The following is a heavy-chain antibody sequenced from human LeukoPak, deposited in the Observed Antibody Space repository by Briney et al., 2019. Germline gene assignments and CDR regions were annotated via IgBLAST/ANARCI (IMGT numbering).Heavy chain of an antibody. CDR1: GFTFSSYW. CDR3: ARDLEYDFWSGYYTGRNWFDT. CDR2: INTDGSST. V-gene: IGHV3-74*01. J-gene: IGHJ5*02. Sequence: GGSLRLSCAASGFTFSSYWMSWVRQAPGKGLVWVSRINTDGSSTSYTDSGKGRFTISRDNAKNTLYLQMNRLRAEDTAVYYCARDLEYDFWSGYYTGRNWFDTWGQGTLVTVSS. D-gene: IGHD3-3*01.